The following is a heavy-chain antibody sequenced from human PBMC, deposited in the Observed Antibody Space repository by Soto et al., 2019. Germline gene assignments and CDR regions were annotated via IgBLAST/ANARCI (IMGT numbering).Heavy chain of an antibody. CDR2: TYYRSKWYN. CDR3: ASGFRYLSMICSTGRYVPVTYYYDMDV. Sequence: SQTLSLTCAISGDSVSSNSAAWNWIRQSPSRGLEWLGRTYYRSKWYNDYAVSVKSRITINPDTSKNQFSLQLNSVTPEDTAVYYCASGFRYLSMICSTGRYVPVTYYYDMDVWGKGTTVTVAS. J-gene: IGHJ6*03. V-gene: IGHV6-1*01. CDR1: GDSVSSNSAA. D-gene: IGHD2-2*01.